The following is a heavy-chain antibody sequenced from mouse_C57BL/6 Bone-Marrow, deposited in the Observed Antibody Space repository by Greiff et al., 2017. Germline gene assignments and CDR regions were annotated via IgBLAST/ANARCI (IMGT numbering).Heavy chain of an antibody. CDR3: TRRNDYDSFAY. D-gene: IGHD2-4*01. Sequence: EVKLVESGGGLVQPGGSMKLSCAASGFTFSDAWMDWVRQSPEKGLEWVAEIRNKANNHATYYAVSVKGRFTISRDDSKSSVYLQMNSLRAEETGIYYCTRRNDYDSFAYWGQGTLVTVSA. CDR1: GFTFSDAW. V-gene: IGHV6-6*01. J-gene: IGHJ3*01. CDR2: IRNKANNHAT.